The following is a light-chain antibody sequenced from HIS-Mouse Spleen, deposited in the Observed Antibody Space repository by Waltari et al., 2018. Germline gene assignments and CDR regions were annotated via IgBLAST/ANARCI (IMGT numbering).Light chain of an antibody. J-gene: IGLJ3*02. Sequence: QTVVTQEPSFSVSPGGTVPLTCGLSSGSVPTRYYPSWYQQTPGQAPRTLIYSTNTRSSGVPDRFSGSILGNKAALTITGAQADDESDYYCVLYMGSGISVFGGGTKLTVL. CDR1: SGSVPTRYY. V-gene: IGLV8-61*01. CDR3: VLYMGSGISV. CDR2: STN.